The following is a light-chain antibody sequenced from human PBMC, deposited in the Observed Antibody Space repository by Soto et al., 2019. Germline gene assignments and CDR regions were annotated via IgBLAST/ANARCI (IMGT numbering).Light chain of an antibody. J-gene: IGKJ2*01. Sequence: EIVLTQSPGTLSLSQGERATLSCRASQSVSRNYLAWYQQKPGQAPRLLIYGSSSRATGIPDRFSGGGSGTDFTLTISRLEPEDFAVYFCQQYGSSPPFTFGQGTKVEIK. V-gene: IGKV3-20*01. CDR3: QQYGSSPPFT. CDR2: GSS. CDR1: QSVSRNY.